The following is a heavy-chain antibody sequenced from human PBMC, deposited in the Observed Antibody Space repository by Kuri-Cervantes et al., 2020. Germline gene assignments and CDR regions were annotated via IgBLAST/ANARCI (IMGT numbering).Heavy chain of an antibody. CDR1: GGSFSDYY. Sequence: GSLRLSCAVYGGSFSDYYWSWIRQPPGKGLEWIGEINHSGSTNYNPSLKSRVSISVDTSKNQFSLKLSSVTAADTAVYYCARDQYYDFWSGYYRPPTKGYMDVWGKGTTVTVSS. D-gene: IGHD3-3*01. J-gene: IGHJ6*03. V-gene: IGHV4-34*01. CDR3: ARDQYYDFWSGYYRPPTKGYMDV. CDR2: INHSGST.